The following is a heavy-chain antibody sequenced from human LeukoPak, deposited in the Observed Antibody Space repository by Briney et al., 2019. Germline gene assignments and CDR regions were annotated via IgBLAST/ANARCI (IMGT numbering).Heavy chain of an antibody. CDR3: AKDSSSRWYTDY. V-gene: IGHV3-30-3*01. J-gene: IGHJ4*02. CDR2: ISYDGSNK. Sequence: GGSLRLSCAASGFTFSSYAMHWVRQAPGKGLEWVAVISYDGSNKYYADSVKGRFTISIDNSKNTLYLQMNSLRAEDTAVYYCAKDSSSRWYTDYWGQATLVTVSS. D-gene: IGHD6-13*01. CDR1: GFTFSSYA.